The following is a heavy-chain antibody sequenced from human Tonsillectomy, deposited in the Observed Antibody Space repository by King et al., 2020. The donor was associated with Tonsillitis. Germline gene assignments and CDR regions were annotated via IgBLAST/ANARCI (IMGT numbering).Heavy chain of an antibody. CDR1: GGSVSSGSYY. CDR3: ARAPVRYSGYDPDY. J-gene: IGHJ4*02. Sequence: VQLQESGPGLVKPSETLSLTCTVSGGSVSSGSYYWSWIRQPPGKGLEWIGYIYYSGSTNYNPSLKSRVTISVDTSKNQFSLKLSSVTATDTAVYYCARAPVRYSGYDPDYWGQGTLVTVSS. CDR2: IYYSGST. V-gene: IGHV4-61*01. D-gene: IGHD5-12*01.